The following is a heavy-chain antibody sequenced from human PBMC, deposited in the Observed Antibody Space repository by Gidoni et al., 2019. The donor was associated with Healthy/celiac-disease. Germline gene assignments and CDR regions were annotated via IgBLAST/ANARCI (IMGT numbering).Heavy chain of an antibody. CDR3: AKDGRFQDMARGPSMDYDILTGYPGY. V-gene: IGHV3-23*01. CDR1: GFPFSSYA. J-gene: IGHJ4*02. Sequence: EVQLLESGGGLVQPGGSLRLSCAASGFPFSSYALRWVRQAPGKGLEWVSAISGSGGSTYSADSVKGRFTISRDNSKNTLYLQMNSLRAEDTAVYYCAKDGRFQDMARGPSMDYDILTGYPGYWGQGTLVTVSS. D-gene: IGHD3-9*01. CDR2: ISGSGGST.